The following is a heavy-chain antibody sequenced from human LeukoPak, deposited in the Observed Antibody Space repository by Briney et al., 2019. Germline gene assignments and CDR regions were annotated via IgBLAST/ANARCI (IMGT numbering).Heavy chain of an antibody. CDR1: GHSFTSYW. J-gene: IGHJ3*02. Sequence: LGESLKISCKGSGHSFTSYWIGWVRQMPGKGLEWMGIIYPGDSDTRYSPSFQGQVTISADKSISTAYLQWSSLKASDTAMYYCARHVGYSSSLDAFDIWGQGTMVTVSS. V-gene: IGHV5-51*01. D-gene: IGHD6-13*01. CDR2: IYPGDSDT. CDR3: ARHVGYSSSLDAFDI.